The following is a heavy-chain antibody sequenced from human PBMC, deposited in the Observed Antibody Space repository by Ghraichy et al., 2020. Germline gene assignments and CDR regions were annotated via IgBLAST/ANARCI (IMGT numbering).Heavy chain of an antibody. J-gene: IGHJ3*02. CDR3: AKDRSGTYYAFDM. Sequence: SQTLSLTCSVSGVSINSHFWSWIRQSPWKGLEWIVYISNSGSTNYNPSLKSRVTISVDTSNNHLSLKLKSVTAADTAMYYCAKDRSGTYYAFDMWGQGTIVNVST. V-gene: IGHV4-59*11. D-gene: IGHD1-26*01. CDR1: GVSINSHF. CDR2: ISNSGST.